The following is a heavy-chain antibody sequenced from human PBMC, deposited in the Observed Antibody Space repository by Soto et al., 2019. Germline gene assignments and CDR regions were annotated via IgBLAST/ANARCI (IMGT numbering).Heavy chain of an antibody. Sequence: GGSLRLSCAASGFPFSVYWMGWVRQTPGKGLEWVACIKEDGTERYYVDSVSGRFTVSRDNADSFLYLQMDGLSVADTTVYFCARGRQSNNWSPFDFWGQGTLVTVSS. CDR1: GFPFSVYW. J-gene: IGHJ4*02. CDR2: IKEDGTER. CDR3: ARGRQSNNWSPFDF. D-gene: IGHD1-1*01. V-gene: IGHV3-7*05.